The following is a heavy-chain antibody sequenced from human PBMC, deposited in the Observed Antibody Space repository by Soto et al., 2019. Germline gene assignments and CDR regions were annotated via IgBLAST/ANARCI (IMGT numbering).Heavy chain of an antibody. J-gene: IGHJ4*02. CDR2: ISGSGGST. Sequence: EVQLLESGGGLVQPGGSLRLSCAASGFTFSSYAMSWVRQAPGKGLEWVSSISGSGGSTYYAESVKGRFTISRDNSKNTLYLQMTSLRAEDTAVYYCAKERVYSTTWINYYFDYWGQGTLVTVSS. CDR3: AKERVYSTTWINYYFDY. CDR1: GFTFSSYA. V-gene: IGHV3-23*01. D-gene: IGHD6-13*01.